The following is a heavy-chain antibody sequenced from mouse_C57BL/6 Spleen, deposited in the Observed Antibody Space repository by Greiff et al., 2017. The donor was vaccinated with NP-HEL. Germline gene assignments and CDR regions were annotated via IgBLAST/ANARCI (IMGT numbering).Heavy chain of an antibody. Sequence: QVTLKESGPGILQPSQTLSLTCSFSGFSLSTFGMGVGWIRQPSGKGLEWLAHIWWDDDKYYNPALKSRLTISKDTSKNQVFLKIANVDTADTATYYCARSFDGYYLAWFAYWGQGTLVTVSA. D-gene: IGHD2-3*01. CDR2: IWWDDDK. CDR1: GFSLSTFGMG. CDR3: ARSFDGYYLAWFAY. V-gene: IGHV8-8*01. J-gene: IGHJ3*01.